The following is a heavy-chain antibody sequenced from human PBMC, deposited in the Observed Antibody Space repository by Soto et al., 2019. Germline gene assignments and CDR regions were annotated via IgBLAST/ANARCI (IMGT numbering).Heavy chain of an antibody. CDR1: GFSFSSCA. CDR3: ARVSIAVAGIAYYFDY. D-gene: IGHD6-19*01. J-gene: IGHJ4*02. Sequence: QVQLVESGGGVVQPGRSLRLSCAASGFSFSSCAMHWVRQAPGEGLEWVAVISHDGSNKYYADSVKGRFTISRDNSINTLYLQMNSLRAEDTAVYYCARVSIAVAGIAYYFDYWGQGTLVTVSS. CDR2: ISHDGSNK. V-gene: IGHV3-30-3*01.